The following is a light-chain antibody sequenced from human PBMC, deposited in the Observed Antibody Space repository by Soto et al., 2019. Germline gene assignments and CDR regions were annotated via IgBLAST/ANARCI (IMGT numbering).Light chain of an antibody. CDR3: SSYTSSSTLSTYV. J-gene: IGLJ1*01. V-gene: IGLV2-14*03. CDR2: DVS. Sequence: HSVLTQPASVSGSPGQSITISCTGTSSDVGGYNYVSWYQHHPGKTPKLMIYDVSNRPSGVSNRFSGSKSGNTASLIISGLQAEDEADYYCSSYTSSSTLSTYVFGTGTKVTVL. CDR1: SSDVGGYNY.